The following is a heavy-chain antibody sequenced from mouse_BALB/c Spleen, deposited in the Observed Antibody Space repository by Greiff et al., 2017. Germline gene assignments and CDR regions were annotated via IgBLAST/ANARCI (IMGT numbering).Heavy chain of an antibody. J-gene: IGHJ3*01. D-gene: IGHD2-3*01. Sequence: VMLVESGPGLVAPSQSLSITCTVSGFSLTSYGVHWVRQPPGKGLEWLGVIWAGGSTNYNSALMSRLSISKDNSKSQVFLKMNSLQTDDTAMYYCARGSYDGYSLFAYWGQGTLVTVSA. CDR3: ARGSYDGYSLFAY. CDR2: IWAGGST. V-gene: IGHV2-9*02. CDR1: GFSLTSYG.